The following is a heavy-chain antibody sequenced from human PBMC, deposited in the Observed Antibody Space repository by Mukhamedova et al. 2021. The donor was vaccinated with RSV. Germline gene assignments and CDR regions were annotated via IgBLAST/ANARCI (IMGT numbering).Heavy chain of an antibody. J-gene: IGHJ3*02. CDR3: ARFFDIAARPEAFYI. D-gene: IGHD6-6*01. V-gene: IGHV3-48*04. Sequence: VRQAPGKGLEWVSYISSSSSTIYYADSVKGRFTISRDNAKNSLYLQMNSLRAEDTAVYYCARFFDIAARPEAFYIWGQGTMVTV. CDR2: ISSSSSTI.